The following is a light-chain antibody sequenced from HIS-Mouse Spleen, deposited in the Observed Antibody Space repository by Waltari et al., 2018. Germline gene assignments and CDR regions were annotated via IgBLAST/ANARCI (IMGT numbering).Light chain of an antibody. Sequence: QLVLTQSPSASASLGASVKLTCTLSSGHSSYAIAWHQQQPEKGPRYLMKLNSDGSHSKGDGIPGRFACSSSGAERYLTIASLQSEDEADYYCQTWGTGIWVFGGGTKLTVL. CDR1: SGHSSYA. CDR3: QTWGTGIWV. CDR2: LNSDGSH. V-gene: IGLV4-69*01. J-gene: IGLJ3*02.